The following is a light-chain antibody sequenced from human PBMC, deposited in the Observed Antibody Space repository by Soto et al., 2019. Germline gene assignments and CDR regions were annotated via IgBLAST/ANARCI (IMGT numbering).Light chain of an antibody. J-gene: IGKJ1*01. CDR3: QQSYSTHPS. CDR1: QSISSY. V-gene: IGKV1-39*01. CDR2: AAS. Sequence: DIQMTQSPSSLSASVGDRVTITCRASQSISSYLNWYQQKPGKAPKLLMYAASSLQSGVPSRFRGLGSETHFTLTISSLHPNDFATYYCQQSYSTHPSFGRGTKVEIK.